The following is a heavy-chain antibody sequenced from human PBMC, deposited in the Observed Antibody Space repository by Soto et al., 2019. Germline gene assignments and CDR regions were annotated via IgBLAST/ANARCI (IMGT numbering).Heavy chain of an antibody. Sequence: PAETLSLTCNASNFSISPYWLSWVRQAPGKGLEWVASINQSGTVKHYVDSVSGRFTISRDNAKNSLFLQMNSLSAEDTAVYYCARLTGAVTTFVYWGQGTPVTVSS. V-gene: IGHV3-7*03. CDR1: NFSISPYW. D-gene: IGHD1-1*01. CDR3: ARLTGAVTTFVY. CDR2: INQSGTVK. J-gene: IGHJ4*02.